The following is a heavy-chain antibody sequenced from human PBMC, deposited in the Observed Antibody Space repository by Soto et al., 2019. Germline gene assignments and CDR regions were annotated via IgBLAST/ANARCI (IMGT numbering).Heavy chain of an antibody. V-gene: IGHV3-66*01. D-gene: IGHD6-19*01. CDR1: GFTVSSNY. J-gene: IGHJ4*02. CDR3: ARVSGGYSSGWPDY. CDR2: IYSGGST. Sequence: GGSLRLSCAASGFTVSSNYMSWVRQAPGKGLEWVSVIYSGGSTYYADSVKGRFTISRDNSKNTLYLQMNSLRAEDTAVYYCARVSGGYSSGWPDYWGQGTLVTVSS.